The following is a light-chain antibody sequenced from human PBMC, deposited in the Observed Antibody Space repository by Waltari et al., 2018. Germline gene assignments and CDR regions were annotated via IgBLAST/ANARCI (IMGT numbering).Light chain of an antibody. CDR1: QSVFYGSERRHY. CDR3: QQYYGSSYT. V-gene: IGKV4-1*01. CDR2: WAS. J-gene: IGKJ2*01. Sequence: DIVMTQSPASLPVSLGETVTINCKSSQSVFYGSERRHYIAWYQQKPGQSPKLLIYWASARESGVPDRFRGSGSGTDFTLTISGLQAEDVAVYYCQQYYGSSYTFGQGTKLEIK.